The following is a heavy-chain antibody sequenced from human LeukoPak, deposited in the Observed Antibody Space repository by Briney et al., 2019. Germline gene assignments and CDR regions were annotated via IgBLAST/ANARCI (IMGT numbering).Heavy chain of an antibody. CDR2: ISGSGGST. CDR3: AKGMGTYYYYMDV. D-gene: IGHD1-1*01. V-gene: IGHV3-23*01. Sequence: GGSLRLSCAASGFTFSSYAMNWVRQAPGKGLEWVSGISGSGGSTYYADSVKGRFTISRDSSKNTLYLQMNSLRAEDTAVYYCAKGMGTYYYYMDVWGKGTTVTVSS. J-gene: IGHJ6*03. CDR1: GFTFSSYA.